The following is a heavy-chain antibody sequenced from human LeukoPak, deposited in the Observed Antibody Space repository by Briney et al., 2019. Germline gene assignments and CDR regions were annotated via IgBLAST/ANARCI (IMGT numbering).Heavy chain of an antibody. D-gene: IGHD4-17*01. CDR1: GFTFSSYW. CDR3: ARVEGGYYGDYLIDY. Sequence: GGSLRLSCAASGFTFSSYWMSWVRQAPGKGLEWVANIKQDGSEKYYVDSVKGRFTISRDNAKNSLYLQMNSLRAEDTAVYYCARVEGGYYGDYLIDYGGQGTLVTVSS. V-gene: IGHV3-7*01. J-gene: IGHJ4*02. CDR2: IKQDGSEK.